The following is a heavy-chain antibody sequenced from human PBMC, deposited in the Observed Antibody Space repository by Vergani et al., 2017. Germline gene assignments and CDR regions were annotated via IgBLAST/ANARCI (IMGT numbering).Heavy chain of an antibody. CDR2: IYYSGST. CDR1: GGSFSGYY. D-gene: IGHD3-22*01. V-gene: IGHV4-34*01. CDR3: ARASPKTYYYDSSGYGLDY. J-gene: IGHJ4*02. Sequence: QVQLQQWGAGLLKPSETLSLTCAVYGGSFSGYYWSWIRQHPGKGLEWIGYIYYSGSTYYNPSLKSRVTISVDTSKNQFSLKLSSVTAADTAVYYCARASPKTYYYDSSGYGLDYWGQGTLVTVSS.